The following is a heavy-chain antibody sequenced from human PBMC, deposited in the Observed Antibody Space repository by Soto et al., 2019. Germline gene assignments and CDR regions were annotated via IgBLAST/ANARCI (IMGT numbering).Heavy chain of an antibody. CDR2: IKQDGSEK. V-gene: IGHV3-7*01. CDR1: GFTFSSYW. Sequence: GGSLRLSCAASGFTFSSYWMSWVRQAPGKGLEWVANIKQDGSEKYYVDSGKVRFTISRDNAKNSLYLQMNSLRAEDTAVYYCASSGYPVGLDYWGQGTLVTVSS. CDR3: ASSGYPVGLDY. J-gene: IGHJ4*02. D-gene: IGHD5-12*01.